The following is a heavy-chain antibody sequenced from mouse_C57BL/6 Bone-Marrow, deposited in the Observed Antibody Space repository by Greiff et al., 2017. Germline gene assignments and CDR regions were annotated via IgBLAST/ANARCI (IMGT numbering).Heavy chain of an antibody. Sequence: EVQLVESGGGLVQPGGSLKLSCAASGFTFSDYGMAWVRQAPRKGPEWVAFISSLAYSIYYADTVTGRFTIYRENAKNTLYLDMSSLRSEDTAMYDCARAGDGFYYAMDYWGQGTSVTVSS. CDR3: ARAGDGFYYAMDY. CDR2: ISSLAYSI. D-gene: IGHD2-3*01. J-gene: IGHJ4*01. CDR1: GFTFSDYG. V-gene: IGHV5-15*01.